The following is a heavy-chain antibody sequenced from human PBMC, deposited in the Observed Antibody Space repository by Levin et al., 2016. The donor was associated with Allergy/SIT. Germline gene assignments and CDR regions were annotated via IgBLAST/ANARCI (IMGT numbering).Heavy chain of an antibody. CDR2: MNPNSGNT. V-gene: IGHV1-8*01. D-gene: IGHD5-18*01. Sequence: WVRQAPGQGLEWMGWMNPNSGNTGYAQKFQGRVTMTRNTSISTAYMELSSLRSEDTAVYYCYALNVDTAMVTQWGQGTLVTVSS. CDR3: YALNVDTAMVTQ. J-gene: IGHJ4*02.